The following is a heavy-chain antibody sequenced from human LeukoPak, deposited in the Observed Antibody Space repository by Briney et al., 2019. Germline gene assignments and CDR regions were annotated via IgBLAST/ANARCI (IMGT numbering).Heavy chain of an antibody. V-gene: IGHV5-51*01. CDR3: ARLPGYCTGGSCYFDY. CDR1: GYSFTNYW. Sequence: GEALQISCKGYGYSFTNYWIGWVRPMPGKGLEWMGIIYSGDSDTRYSPSFQGQVTFSADKSISTTYLQWSSLKASDTAMYYCARLPGYCTGGSCYFDYWGQGTLVTVSS. CDR2: IYSGDSDT. D-gene: IGHD2-15*01. J-gene: IGHJ4*02.